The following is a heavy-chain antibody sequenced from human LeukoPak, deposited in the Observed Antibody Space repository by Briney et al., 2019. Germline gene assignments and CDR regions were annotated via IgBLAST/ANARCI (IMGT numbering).Heavy chain of an antibody. J-gene: IGHJ5*02. CDR1: GFTFSYYT. V-gene: IGHV3-21*01. CDR3: ARDDVAWNDVHWFDP. Sequence: GGSLRLSCAASGFTFSYYTMSWVRQAPGKGLEWVSSISSTGSSIYYADSVKGRLTISRDNAKNSLYLQMSSLRVEDTAVYYCARDDVAWNDVHWFDPWGQGTLATVSS. D-gene: IGHD1-1*01. CDR2: ISSTGSSI.